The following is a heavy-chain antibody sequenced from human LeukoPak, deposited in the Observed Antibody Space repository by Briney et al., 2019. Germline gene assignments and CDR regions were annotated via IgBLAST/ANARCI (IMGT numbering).Heavy chain of an antibody. V-gene: IGHV3-21*04. CDR3: AKAITMVRGVHHFDY. CDR1: GFTFSSYS. CDR2: ISSSSSYI. J-gene: IGHJ4*02. D-gene: IGHD3-10*01. Sequence: GGSLRLSCAASGFTFSSYSMNWVRQAPGKGLEWVSSISSSSSYIYYADSVKGRFTISRDNSKNTLYLQMNSLRAEDTAVYYCAKAITMVRGVHHFDYWGQGTLVTVSS.